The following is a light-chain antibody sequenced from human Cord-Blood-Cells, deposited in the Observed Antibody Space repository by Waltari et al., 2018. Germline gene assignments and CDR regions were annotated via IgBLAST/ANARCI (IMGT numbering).Light chain of an antibody. CDR3: QQSYSTPRT. CDR1: QSISSH. J-gene: IGKJ1*01. V-gene: IGKV1-39*01. CDR2: AAS. Sequence: DIQMTQSPSSLSASVGDRVTITCRASQSISSHLNWYQQKPGKAPKLLFYAASSLQSGVPSRFSGSGSGTDFTLTISSLQPEDFATYYCQQSYSTPRTFGQWTKVEIK.